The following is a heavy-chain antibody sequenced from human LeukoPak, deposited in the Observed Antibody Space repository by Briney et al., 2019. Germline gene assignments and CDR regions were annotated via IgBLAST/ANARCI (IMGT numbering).Heavy chain of an antibody. CDR2: ISSSSSTI. V-gene: IGHV3-48*04. J-gene: IGHJ6*02. CDR1: GFTFRSYT. Sequence: PGGSLRLSCAASGFTFRSYTMHWVRQAPGKGLEWVSYISSSSSTIYYADSVKGRFTISRDNAKNSLYLQMNSLRAEDTAVYYCARAQDYYYYGMDVWGQGTTVTVSS. CDR3: ARAQDYYYYGMDV.